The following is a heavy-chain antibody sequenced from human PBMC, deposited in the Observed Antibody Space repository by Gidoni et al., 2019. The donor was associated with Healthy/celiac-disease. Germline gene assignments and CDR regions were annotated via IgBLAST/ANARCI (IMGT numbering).Heavy chain of an antibody. CDR2: ISSSSSYI. CDR3: ARDARIAARLYYYYYGMDV. D-gene: IGHD6-6*01. Sequence: EVQLVESGGGLVKPGGSLRLSCAASGFTFSSYTMNWVRQAPGKGLEWVSSISSSSSYIYYADSVKGRFTISRDNAKNSLYLQMNSLRAEDTAVYYCARDARIAARLYYYYYGMDVWGQGTTVTVSS. J-gene: IGHJ6*02. V-gene: IGHV3-21*01. CDR1: GFTFSSYT.